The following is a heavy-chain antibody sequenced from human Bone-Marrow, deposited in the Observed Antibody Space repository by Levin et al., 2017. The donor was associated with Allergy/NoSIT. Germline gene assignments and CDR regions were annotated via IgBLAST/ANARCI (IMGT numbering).Heavy chain of an antibody. Sequence: GESLKISCAASGFTFDTYTITWVRQAPGKGLEWVSSISSSSIYIYYADSVRDRFTISRDNAKNSLYLQMSSLRAEDTAVYYCARDHGGSGGWYYIDYWGQGTLVTVSS. CDR2: ISSSSIYI. J-gene: IGHJ4*02. V-gene: IGHV3-21*01. CDR1: GFTFDTYT. D-gene: IGHD6-19*01. CDR3: ARDHGGSGGWYYIDY.